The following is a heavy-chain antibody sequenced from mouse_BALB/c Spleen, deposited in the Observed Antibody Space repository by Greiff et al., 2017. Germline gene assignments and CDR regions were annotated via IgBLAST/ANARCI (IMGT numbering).Heavy chain of an antibody. D-gene: IGHD1-1*02. V-gene: IGHV1-87*01. CDR2: IYPGDGDT. CDR1: GYTFTSYW. Sequence: QVQLQQSGAELARPGASVKLSCKASGYTFTSYWMQWVKQRPGQGLEWIGAIYPGDGDTRYTQKFKGKATLTADKSSSTAYMQLSSLASEDSAVYYCARGGGSSYAMDYWGQGTSVTVSS. CDR3: ARGGGSSYAMDY. J-gene: IGHJ4*01.